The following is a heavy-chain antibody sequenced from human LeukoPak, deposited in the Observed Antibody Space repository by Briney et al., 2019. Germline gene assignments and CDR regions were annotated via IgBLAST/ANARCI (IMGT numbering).Heavy chain of an antibody. CDR1: GFTFSSYW. Sequence: RGSLRLSCAASGFTFSSYWMSWVRQAPGEGLEWVANIKQDGTEKYYMDSVKGRFSISRDNAKNSLYLQMNALRAEDTAVYYCARDGRPDYWGQGTLVTVST. V-gene: IGHV3-7*04. CDR3: ARDGRPDY. D-gene: IGHD6-6*01. J-gene: IGHJ4*02. CDR2: IKQDGTEK.